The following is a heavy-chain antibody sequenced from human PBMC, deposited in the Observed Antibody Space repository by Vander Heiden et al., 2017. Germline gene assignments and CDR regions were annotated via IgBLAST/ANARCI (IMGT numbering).Heavy chain of an antibody. CDR1: GFTFSSYG. Sequence: QVPLVESGGGVVQPGRSLRLSCAASGFTFSSYGMHWVRQAPGKGLEWVAVIWYDGSNKYYADSVKGRFTISRDNSKNTLYLQMNSLRAEDTAVYYCARDQTYGSGVKDNWFDPWGQGTLVTVSS. V-gene: IGHV3-33*01. J-gene: IGHJ5*02. CDR3: ARDQTYGSGVKDNWFDP. CDR2: IWYDGSNK. D-gene: IGHD3-10*01.